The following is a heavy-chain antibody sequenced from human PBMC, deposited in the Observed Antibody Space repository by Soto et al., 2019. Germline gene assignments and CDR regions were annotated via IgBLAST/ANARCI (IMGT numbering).Heavy chain of an antibody. V-gene: IGHV4-39*01. J-gene: IGHJ4*02. CDR3: VSQRTSVLTQAYFDY. D-gene: IGHD2-8*01. CDR1: GGSVSNSNYY. CDR2: VYYRGRS. Sequence: KPLETLSLTCTVSGGSVSNSNYYRGWIRQSPGKGLEWIGSVYYRGRSYSKSSVKSRVTISVDTSKNQFSLNLNSVTASDTAVYFCVSQRTSVLTQAYFDYWGPGALVTVSS.